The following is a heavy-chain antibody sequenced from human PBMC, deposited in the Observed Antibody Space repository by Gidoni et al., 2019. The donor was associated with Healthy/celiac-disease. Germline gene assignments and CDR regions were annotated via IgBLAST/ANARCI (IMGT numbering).Heavy chain of an antibody. Sequence: QVQLQESGPGLVKPSQTLSLTCTVSGGSISRGAYYWSWIRQPPGKGLEWIGYIYYSGSTYYNPSLKSRVTISVDTSKNQFSLKLSSVTAADTAVYYCARVKYQLMQDYYYYYYYMDVWGKGTTVTVSS. CDR1: GGSISRGAYY. J-gene: IGHJ6*03. CDR3: ARVKYQLMQDYYYYYYYMDV. D-gene: IGHD2-2*01. CDR2: IYYSGST. V-gene: IGHV4-30-4*01.